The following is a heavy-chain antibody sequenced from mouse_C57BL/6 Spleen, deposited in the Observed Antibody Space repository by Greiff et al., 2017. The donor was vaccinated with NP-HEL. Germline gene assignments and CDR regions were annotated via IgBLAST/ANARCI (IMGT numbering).Heavy chain of an antibody. CDR2: IYPGSGNT. D-gene: IGHD3-1*01. V-gene: IGHV1-76*01. Sequence: QVQLQQSGAELVRPGASVKLSCKASGYTFTDYYINWVKQRPGQGLEWIARIYPGSGNTYYNEKFKGKATLTAEKSSSTAYMQLSSLTSEDSAVYFCAREGYYSYAMDYWGQGTSVTVSS. J-gene: IGHJ4*01. CDR3: AREGYYSYAMDY. CDR1: GYTFTDYY.